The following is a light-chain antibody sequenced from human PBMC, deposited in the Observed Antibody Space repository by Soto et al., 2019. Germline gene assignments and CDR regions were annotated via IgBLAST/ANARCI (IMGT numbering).Light chain of an antibody. J-gene: IGKJ4*01. CDR2: GRS. V-gene: IGKV3-15*01. CDR3: QQYNKWPLT. CDR1: QSVSSN. Sequence: EIVMTQSSATLSESPGEKATVSCRASQSVSSNLAWYQQKRGQAPRLLIYGRSTRATGIPARFSGSGSGTEFTLTISSLQSEDFAVYYCQQYNKWPLTFGGGTKVEIK.